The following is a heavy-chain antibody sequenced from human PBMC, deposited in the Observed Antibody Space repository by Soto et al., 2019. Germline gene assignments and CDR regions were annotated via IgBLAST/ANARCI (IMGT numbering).Heavy chain of an antibody. Sequence: QVQLQESGPGLVKPSQTLSLTCTVSSGSISSGDYYWSWIRQSPERGLEWIGCIYHSGNTYYNPSLKSRVTISIDTSKSQFSLELTSVTAADAAVYYCASNALSSQYYGMDVWGQGTTGTGSS. CDR2: IYHSGNT. CDR3: ASNALSSQYYGMDV. CDR1: SGSISSGDYY. V-gene: IGHV4-30-4*01. J-gene: IGHJ6*02.